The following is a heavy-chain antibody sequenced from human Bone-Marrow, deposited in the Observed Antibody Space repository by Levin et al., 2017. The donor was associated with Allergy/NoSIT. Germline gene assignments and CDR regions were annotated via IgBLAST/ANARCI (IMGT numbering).Heavy chain of an antibody. CDR1: GFQFCDRG. CDR2: IWYDGTNK. V-gene: IGHV3-33*01. J-gene: IGHJ4*02. Sequence: LSLTCAASGFQFCDRGMHWVRQAPGKGLEWVGIIWYDGTNKHYADSVRGRFTIPRDNSKNTLYLQMNSLRAEDTAVYYCARDLDTSELFDSWGQGTLVTVAS. CDR3: ARDLDTSELFDS. D-gene: IGHD1-1*01.